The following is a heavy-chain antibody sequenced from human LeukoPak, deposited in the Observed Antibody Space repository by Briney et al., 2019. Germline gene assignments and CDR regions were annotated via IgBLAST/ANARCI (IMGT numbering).Heavy chain of an antibody. V-gene: IGHV1-18*01. Sequence: ASVTVSCKASGYTFTIYGISWVRQAPGQGLEGMGWISAYNGNTNYAQKLQGRVTMTTDTSTSTAYMELRSLRSDDTAVYYCARAGIPAAYYYYMDVWGKGTTVTVSS. D-gene: IGHD2-2*01. CDR1: GYTFTIYG. CDR3: ARAGIPAAYYYYMDV. CDR2: ISAYNGNT. J-gene: IGHJ6*03.